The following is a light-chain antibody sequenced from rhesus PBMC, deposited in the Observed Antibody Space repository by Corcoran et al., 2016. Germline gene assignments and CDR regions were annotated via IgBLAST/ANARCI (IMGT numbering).Light chain of an antibody. V-gene: IGKV1-22*01. CDR3: QQYSSRPLT. CDR2: KAS. CDR1: QSISSW. Sequence: DIQMTQSPSSLSASVEDTVTITFWASQSISSWLAWYQQKPGKAPNLLIYKASSLQSGIPSRFSGGGSGTDFTLPITSLASEDFATYYCQQYSSRPLTFGPGTKLDIK. J-gene: IGKJ3*01.